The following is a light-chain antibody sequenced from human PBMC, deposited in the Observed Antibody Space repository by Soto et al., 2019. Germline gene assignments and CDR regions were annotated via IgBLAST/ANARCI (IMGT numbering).Light chain of an antibody. Sequence: EVVLTQSPGTLSLSPGERATLSCRASQSVSNYLAWYQQKPGQAPGLLIYGASSRATGIPDRFSGSASGTDFTLTISRLEPEDFEVYYCQQYGSSPLTFGGGTKVDIK. V-gene: IGKV3-20*01. CDR3: QQYGSSPLT. CDR2: GAS. J-gene: IGKJ4*01. CDR1: QSVSNY.